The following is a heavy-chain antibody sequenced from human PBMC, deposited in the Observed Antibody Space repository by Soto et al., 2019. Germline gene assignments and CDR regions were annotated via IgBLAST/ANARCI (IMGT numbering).Heavy chain of an antibody. Sequence: GGSLRLSXAASGFTFSSYGMHWVRQAPGKGLEWVAVISYDGSNKYYADSVKGRFTISRDNSKNTLYLQMNSLRAEDTAVYYCANGRDRYGFPLYYFDYWGQGTLVTVSS. CDR1: GFTFSSYG. CDR2: ISYDGSNK. D-gene: IGHD1-1*01. J-gene: IGHJ4*02. CDR3: ANGRDRYGFPLYYFDY. V-gene: IGHV3-30*18.